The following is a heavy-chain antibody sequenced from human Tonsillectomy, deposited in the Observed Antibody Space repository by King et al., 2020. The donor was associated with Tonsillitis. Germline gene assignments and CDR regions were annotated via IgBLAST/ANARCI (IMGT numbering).Heavy chain of an antibody. CDR1: GFTFGNYW. D-gene: IGHD6-6*01. V-gene: IGHV3-7*03. Sequence: VQLVESGGGLVQPGESLRLSCAASGFTFGNYWMTWVRQAPGKGLEWVANMNEDGSIKYYVDSVRGRFSISRDNAKNSLYLQMNSLRAEDTALYYCERGDSNSGDYWGQGTLVTVSS. J-gene: IGHJ4*02. CDR3: ERGDSNSGDY. CDR2: MNEDGSIK.